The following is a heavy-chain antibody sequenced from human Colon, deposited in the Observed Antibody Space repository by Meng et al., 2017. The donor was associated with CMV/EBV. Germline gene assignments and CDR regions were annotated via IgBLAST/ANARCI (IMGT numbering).Heavy chain of an antibody. D-gene: IGHD1-1*01. V-gene: IGHV3-23*01. CDR1: GFSFSSYD. Sequence: GESLKISCAASGFSFSSYDMSWARQAPGKGLEWVSTISGSGGIKYYADSVKGRFTISRDNAKNSLYLQMNSLRAEDTAVYYCARSLYNWNEQDDYWGQGTLVTVSS. CDR3: ARSLYNWNEQDDY. CDR2: ISGSGGIK. J-gene: IGHJ4*02.